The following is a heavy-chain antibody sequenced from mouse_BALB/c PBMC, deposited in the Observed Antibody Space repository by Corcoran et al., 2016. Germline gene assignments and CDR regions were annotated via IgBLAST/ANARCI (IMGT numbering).Heavy chain of an antibody. J-gene: IGHJ2*01. CDR3: ARSLYYYGISRYYFDY. CDR1: GYTFTDYV. CDR2: IYPGSGST. V-gene: IGHV1-81*01. D-gene: IGHD1-1*01. Sequence: QVQLQQSGPELVKPGASVKMSCKASGYTFTDYVISWVKQRTGQGLEGIGEIYPGSGSTYYNEKFKGKATLTADKSSNTAYMQLSSLTSEDSAVYFCARSLYYYGISRYYFDYWGEGTTLTVSS.